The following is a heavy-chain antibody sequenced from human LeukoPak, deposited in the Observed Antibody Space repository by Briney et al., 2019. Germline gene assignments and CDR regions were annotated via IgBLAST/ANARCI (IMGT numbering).Heavy chain of an antibody. Sequence: SETLSLTCTVSGGSISSGYYYWSWIRQPPGKGLEWIGYIYYSGSTYYNPSLKSRVTITVDTSKNQFSLKLSSVTAADTAVYYCARDSPIYGDYGEPRFDPWGQGTLVTVSS. V-gene: IGHV4-30-4*08. CDR1: GGSISSGYYY. CDR2: IYYSGST. D-gene: IGHD4-17*01. J-gene: IGHJ5*02. CDR3: ARDSPIYGDYGEPRFDP.